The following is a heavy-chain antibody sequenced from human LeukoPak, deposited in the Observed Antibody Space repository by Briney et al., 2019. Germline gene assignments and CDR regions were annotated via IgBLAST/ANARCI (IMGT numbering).Heavy chain of an antibody. CDR2: ISSNGGST. D-gene: IGHD4-23*01. J-gene: IGHJ4*02. V-gene: IGHV3-64*01. CDR3: AATSTVVTPLDY. Sequence: GGSLRLSCAASGFTFSSYAMHWVRQAPGKGLEYVSAISSNGGSTYYANSVKGRFTISRDNSKNTLYLQMSSLRAEDMAVYNCAATSTVVTPLDYWGQGTLVTVSS. CDR1: GFTFSSYA.